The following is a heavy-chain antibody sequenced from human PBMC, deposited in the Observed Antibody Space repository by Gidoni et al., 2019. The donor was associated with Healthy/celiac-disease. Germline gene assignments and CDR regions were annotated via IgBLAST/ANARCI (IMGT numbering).Heavy chain of an antibody. V-gene: IGHV1-69*04. CDR3: ARANDYYDSSGYSADDAFDI. Sequence: QVQLVQSGAEVKKPGSSVKVYCKASGGTFSSYAISWVRQAPGQGLEWMGRINPILGIANYAQKFQGRVTIPADKSTSTAYMELSSLRSEDTAVYYCARANDYYDSSGYSADDAFDIWGQGTMVTVSS. CDR2: INPILGIA. CDR1: GGTFSSYA. J-gene: IGHJ3*02. D-gene: IGHD3-22*01.